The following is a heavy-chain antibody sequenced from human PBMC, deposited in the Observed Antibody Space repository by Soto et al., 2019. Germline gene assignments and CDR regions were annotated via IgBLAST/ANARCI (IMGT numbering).Heavy chain of an antibody. Sequence: SETLSLTCTVSGGSISSYYWSWIRQPAGKGLEWIGRIYTSGSTNYNPSLKSRVTMSVDTSKNQFSLKLSSVTAADTAVYYCARGEEESLGELLFGFYYWGQGTLVTVS. J-gene: IGHJ4*02. V-gene: IGHV4-4*07. CDR1: GGSISSYY. CDR3: ARGEEESLGELLFGFYY. CDR2: IYTSGST. D-gene: IGHD3-10*01.